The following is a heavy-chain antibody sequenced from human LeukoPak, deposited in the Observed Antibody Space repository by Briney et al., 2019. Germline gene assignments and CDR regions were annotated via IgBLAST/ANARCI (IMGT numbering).Heavy chain of an antibody. CDR2: INHSGSA. Sequence: SETLSLTCAVYGGSLSGSYWSWIRQPPGKGLERIGEINHSGSANYNPSLKSRVTLSIDKSKNQFSLNLNSVTAADTAVYYCARARRDSGYYKVDDWGQGTLVTVSS. V-gene: IGHV4-34*01. D-gene: IGHD3-3*01. J-gene: IGHJ4*02. CDR3: ARARRDSGYYKVDD. CDR1: GGSLSGSY.